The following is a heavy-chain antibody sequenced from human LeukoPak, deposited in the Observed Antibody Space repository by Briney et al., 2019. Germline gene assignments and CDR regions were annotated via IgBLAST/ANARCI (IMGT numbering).Heavy chain of an antibody. CDR1: RYTFISYD. D-gene: IGHD3-22*01. J-gene: IGHJ5*02. V-gene: IGHV1-8*01. CDR3: AREGFKAGDSSGYHGWPVFEP. Sequence: ASVKVSCKASRYTFISYDINWVRQATGQGLEWMGWMNPNSGNTGYAQKFQGRVTMTRDTSISTAYMELSSLRSEDTAVYYCAREGFKAGDSSGYHGWPVFEPWGQGTLVTVSS. CDR2: MNPNSGNT.